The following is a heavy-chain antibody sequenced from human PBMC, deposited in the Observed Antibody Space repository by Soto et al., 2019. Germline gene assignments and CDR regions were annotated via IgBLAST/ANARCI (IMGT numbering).Heavy chain of an antibody. Sequence: EVQLLESGGGLVQPGGSLRLSCAASGFTFSSFAMNWVRQAPGQGLECVSTINTSGGSSHYADSVKGRFTISRDNSKNTLPLQMSDLRADDTAVYYCTKEWQHGAWGQGTLVTVSS. CDR2: INTSGGSS. V-gene: IGHV3-23*01. CDR1: GFTFSSFA. CDR3: TKEWQHGA. J-gene: IGHJ5*02. D-gene: IGHD6-13*01.